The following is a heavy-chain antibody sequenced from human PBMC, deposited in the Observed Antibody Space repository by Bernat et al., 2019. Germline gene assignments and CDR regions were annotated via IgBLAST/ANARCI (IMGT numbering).Heavy chain of an antibody. CDR2: ISSYTGNT. CDR3: ARGHDYGDYPPDY. J-gene: IGHJ4*02. CDR1: GYTFPTYA. Sequence: QVQLVQSGPEVKKPGASVKVSCKASGYTFPTYAIIWVRQAPGQGLEWMGWISSYTGNTDYAQELQGRVTMTTDTSTSTAYMELRSLTSDDTAMYYCARGHDYGDYPPDYGGQGTLVTVSS. V-gene: IGHV1-18*01. D-gene: IGHD4-17*01.